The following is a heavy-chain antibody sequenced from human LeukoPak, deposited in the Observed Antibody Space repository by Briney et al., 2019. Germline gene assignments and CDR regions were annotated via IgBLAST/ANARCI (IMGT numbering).Heavy chain of an antibody. V-gene: IGHV4-30-2*01. J-gene: IGHJ4*02. CDR1: GGSISSGGYY. CDR2: IYHSGST. CDR3: ARGRGVTNFDY. D-gene: IGHD3-10*01. Sequence: PSQTLSLTCTVSGGSISSGGYYWSWIRQPPGKGLEWIGYIYHSGSTYYNPSLKSRVTISVDRSKNQFSLKLSSVTAADTAVYYCARGRGVTNFDYWGQGTLVTVSS.